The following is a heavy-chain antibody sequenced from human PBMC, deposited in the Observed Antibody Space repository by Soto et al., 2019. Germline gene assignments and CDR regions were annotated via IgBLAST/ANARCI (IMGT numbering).Heavy chain of an antibody. CDR1: GGSISSGGYS. V-gene: IGHV4-30-2*01. Sequence: SETLSLTCAVSGGSISSGGYSWSWIRQPPGKGLEWIGYIYHSGSTYYNPSLKSRATISIEKSRNQVSLKLNSMTAADAAEYYCARLRCSSTGCYDFDYWGPGTMVTVSS. CDR3: ARLRCSSTGCYDFDY. D-gene: IGHD2-2*01. J-gene: IGHJ4*02. CDR2: IYHSGST.